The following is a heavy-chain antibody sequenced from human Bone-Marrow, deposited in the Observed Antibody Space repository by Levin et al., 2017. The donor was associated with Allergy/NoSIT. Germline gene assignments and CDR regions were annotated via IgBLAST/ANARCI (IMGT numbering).Heavy chain of an antibody. CDR2: ISYDGSNK. Sequence: GESLKISCAASGFTFSSYGMHWVRQAPGKGLEWVAVISYDGSNKYYADSVKGRFTISRDNSKNTLYLQMNSLRAEDTAVYYCAKDLFYSNYRNGKLYGMDVWGQGTTVTVSS. CDR1: GFTFSSYG. V-gene: IGHV3-30*18. D-gene: IGHD4-11*01. CDR3: AKDLFYSNYRNGKLYGMDV. J-gene: IGHJ6*02.